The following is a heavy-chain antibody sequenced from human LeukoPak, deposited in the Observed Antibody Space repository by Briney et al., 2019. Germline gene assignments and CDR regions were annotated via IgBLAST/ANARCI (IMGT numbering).Heavy chain of an antibody. D-gene: IGHD6-13*01. J-gene: IGHJ5*02. Sequence: GGSLRLSCAASGFTFSSYWMSWVRQAPGKGLEWGANIKQDGSEKYYVDSVKGRFTISRDNAKNSLYPQMNSLRAEDTAVYYCARGYSSSWYEGAWGQGTLVTVSS. CDR3: ARGYSSSWYEGA. CDR1: GFTFSSYW. V-gene: IGHV3-7*01. CDR2: IKQDGSEK.